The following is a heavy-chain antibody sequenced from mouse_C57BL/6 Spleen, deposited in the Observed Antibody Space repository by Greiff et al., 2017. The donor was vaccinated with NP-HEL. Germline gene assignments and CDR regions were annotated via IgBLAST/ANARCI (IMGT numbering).Heavy chain of an antibody. CDR3: ARSRITTVVATDYFDY. D-gene: IGHD1-1*01. CDR2: INPNYGTT. J-gene: IGHJ2*01. Sequence: EVKLQESGPELVKPGASVKISCKASGYSFTDYNMNWVKQSNGKSLEWIGVINPNYGTTSYNQKFKGKATLTVDQSSSTAYMQLNSLTSEDSAVYYCARSRITTVVATDYFDYWGQGTTLTVSS. V-gene: IGHV1-39*01. CDR1: GYSFTDYN.